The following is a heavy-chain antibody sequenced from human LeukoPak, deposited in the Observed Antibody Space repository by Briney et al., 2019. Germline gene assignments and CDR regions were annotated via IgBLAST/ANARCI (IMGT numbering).Heavy chain of an antibody. Sequence: SSEALSLTCAVYGGSFSGYYWSWIRQPPGKGLEWIGEINHSGSTNYNPSLKSRVTISVDTTKNHFSLKLSSVTAADTAVYYCARVPSPVLRFLEWSNDAFDIWGQGTMVTVSS. CDR3: ARVPSPVLRFLEWSNDAFDI. CDR2: INHSGST. CDR1: GGSFSGYY. V-gene: IGHV4-34*01. J-gene: IGHJ3*02. D-gene: IGHD3-3*01.